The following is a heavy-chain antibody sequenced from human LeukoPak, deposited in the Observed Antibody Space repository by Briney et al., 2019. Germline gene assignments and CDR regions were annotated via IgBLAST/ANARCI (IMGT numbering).Heavy chain of an antibody. CDR2: IRHDGSTK. J-gene: IGHJ4*02. CDR1: GFTFSSYW. V-gene: IGHV3-7*03. D-gene: IGHD6-13*01. CDR3: ARSVPYGTTWYGRSDC. Sequence: GGSLRLSCAASGFTFSSYWMTWVRQTPGKGLEWVANIRHDGSTKYYVDSVKGRFTISRDHAMNSLYLQMDSLRVEDTAIYYCARSVPYGTTWYGRSDCWGQGTQVTVSS.